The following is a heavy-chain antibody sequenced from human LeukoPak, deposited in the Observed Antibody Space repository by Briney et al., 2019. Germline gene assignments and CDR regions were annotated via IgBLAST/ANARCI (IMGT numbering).Heavy chain of an antibody. CDR3: ARDTYYYDSSGYYLFDY. D-gene: IGHD3-22*01. J-gene: IGHJ4*02. V-gene: IGHV4-4*07. Sequence: SETLSLTCTVSGGSISSYYWSWIRQPAGKGLEWIGRIYTSGSTNYNPSLKRRVTMSVDTSKNQFSLKLSSVTAADTAVYYCARDTYYYDSSGYYLFDYWGQGTLVTVSS. CDR1: GGSISSYY. CDR2: IYTSGST.